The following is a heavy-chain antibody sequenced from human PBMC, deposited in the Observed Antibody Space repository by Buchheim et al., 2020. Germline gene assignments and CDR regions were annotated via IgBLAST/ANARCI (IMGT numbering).Heavy chain of an antibody. CDR1: GGSISSGDYY. V-gene: IGHV4-30-4*01. CDR3: ARERGRWFGEYFDY. J-gene: IGHJ4*02. Sequence: QVQLQESGPGLVKPSQTLSLTCTVSGGSISSGDYYWSWIRQPPGKGLEWIGYIYYSGSTYYNPSLKSRITRTVEPSKNQFSLKLSSVTAADTAVYYCARERGRWFGEYFDYWGQGTL. D-gene: IGHD3-10*01. CDR2: IYYSGST.